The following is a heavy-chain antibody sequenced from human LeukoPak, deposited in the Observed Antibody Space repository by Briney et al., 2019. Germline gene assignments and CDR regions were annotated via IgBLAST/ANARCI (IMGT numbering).Heavy chain of an antibody. D-gene: IGHD3-16*01. CDR2: VYYSGST. CDR3: ARHVRRLWVYNWFDP. V-gene: IGHV4-39*01. J-gene: IGHJ5*02. CDR1: GGSISSSSYN. Sequence: SETLSLTCTVSGGSISSSSYNWGWIRQPPGKGLEWIGSVYYSGSTYYNPSLKSRVTISVDTSKNQFSLKLSSVTAADTAVYYCARHVRRLWVYNWFDPWGQGTLVTVSS.